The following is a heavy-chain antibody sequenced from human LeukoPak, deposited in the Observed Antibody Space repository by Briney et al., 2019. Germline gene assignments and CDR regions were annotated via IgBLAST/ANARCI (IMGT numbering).Heavy chain of an antibody. CDR1: GGSFSGYY. V-gene: IGHV4-34*01. J-gene: IGHJ6*02. CDR2: INHSGST. Sequence: PSETLSLTCAVYGGSFSGYYWSWIRQPPGKGLEWIGEINHSGSTNYNPSLKSRVTISVDTSKNQFSLKLSSVTAADTAVYYCARARSRSSGGYGMDVWGQGTTVTVSS. CDR3: ARARSRSSGGYGMDV. D-gene: IGHD2-15*01.